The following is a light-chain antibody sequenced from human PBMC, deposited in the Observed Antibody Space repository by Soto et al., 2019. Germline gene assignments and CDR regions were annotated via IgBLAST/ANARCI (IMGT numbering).Light chain of an antibody. V-gene: IGKV3-15*01. CDR2: DAS. CDR1: QSVSSN. Sequence: EIVMTQSPATLSVSPGESVTLSCRASQSVSSNLAWYQQKGGQAPRLVLYDASIRATDIPARFSGSGSGTDFTLTISSLQSEDFAVYYCLQYKTGVLTFGRGTKVDIX. CDR3: LQYKTGVLT. J-gene: IGKJ4*01.